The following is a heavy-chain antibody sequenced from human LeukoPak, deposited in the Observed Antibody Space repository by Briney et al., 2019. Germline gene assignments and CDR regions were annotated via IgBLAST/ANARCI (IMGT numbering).Heavy chain of an antibody. V-gene: IGHV1-8*02. J-gene: IGHJ4*02. CDR2: MNPNSGNT. Sequence: ASVKVSCKASGGTFSSYDINWVRQASGQGLEWMGWMNPNSGNTGYAQKFQGRVTMTRNTSISTAYMELSSLRSEDTAVYYCARGSLRQQLVPGYWGQGTLVTVSS. CDR1: GGTFSSYD. CDR3: ARGSLRQQLVPGY. D-gene: IGHD6-13*01.